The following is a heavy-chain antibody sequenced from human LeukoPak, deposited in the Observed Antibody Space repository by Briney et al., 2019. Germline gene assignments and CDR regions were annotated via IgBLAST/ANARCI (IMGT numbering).Heavy chain of an antibody. CDR2: IYTSGST. CDR1: GGSISSSSYY. J-gene: IGHJ4*02. D-gene: IGHD3-9*01. V-gene: IGHV4-39*07. CDR3: ARRGYDILTGYSRTPYYFDY. Sequence: PSETLSLTCTVSGGSISSSSYYWGWIRQPPGKGLEWIGSIYTSGSTNYNPSLKSRVTISVDTSKNQFSLKLSSVTAADTAVYYCARRGYDILTGYSRTPYYFDYWGQGTLVTVSS.